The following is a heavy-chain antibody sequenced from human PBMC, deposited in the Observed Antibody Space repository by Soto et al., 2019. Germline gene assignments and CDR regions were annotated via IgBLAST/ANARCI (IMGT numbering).Heavy chain of an antibody. V-gene: IGHV1-18*01. J-gene: IGHJ4*02. D-gene: IGHD2-15*01. CDR1: GYNLTTYG. CDR2: ISANRGNT. CDR3: AVPRISSSVGSCYCDH. Sequence: QIQLLQSGAEGKKPGASVTVSCKASGYNLTTYGITWVRQGPDQGLEWLGWISANRGNTNYAPKFQVRVTMTTDTSTGTGYLELRRLRSDDTAVYYCAVPRISSSVGSCYCDHWGQGTLGTVSS.